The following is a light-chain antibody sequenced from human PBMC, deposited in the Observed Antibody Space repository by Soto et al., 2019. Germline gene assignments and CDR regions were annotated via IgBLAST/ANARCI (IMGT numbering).Light chain of an antibody. Sequence: EIVLTRSPATRSLSPVERASLSVMASQSVSSYLAWYQQKPGQAPRLLIYDASNRATGIPARFSGSGSGTDFTLTISSLEPEDFAVYYCLQYGSAPRTFGQGTKVDIK. V-gene: IGKV3-11*01. CDR1: QSVSSY. CDR2: DAS. J-gene: IGKJ1*01. CDR3: LQYGSAPRT.